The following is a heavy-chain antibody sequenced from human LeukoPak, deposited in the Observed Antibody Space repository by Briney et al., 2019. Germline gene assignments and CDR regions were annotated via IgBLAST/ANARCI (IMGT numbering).Heavy chain of an antibody. J-gene: IGHJ5*02. CDR1: GSTFSSYA. Sequence: GASLRLSCAASGSTFSSYAMSWVRQAPGKGLEWVSAISGSGSSTYYADSVKGRFTISRDNSKNTLYLQMNSLRAEDTAVYYCAKVGVGATGNWFDPWGQGTLVTVSS. CDR2: ISGSGSST. V-gene: IGHV3-23*01. D-gene: IGHD1-26*01. CDR3: AKVGVGATGNWFDP.